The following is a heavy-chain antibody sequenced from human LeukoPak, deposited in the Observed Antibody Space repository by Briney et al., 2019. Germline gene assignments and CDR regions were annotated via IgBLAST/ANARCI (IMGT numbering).Heavy chain of an antibody. CDR2: ISPYNGNT. J-gene: IGHJ4*02. CDR1: GYTFTSFG. V-gene: IGHV1-18*01. CDR3: AREYDSNKASNDY. Sequence: ASVKVSCKTSGYTFTSFGISWVRQAPGQGLEWMGWISPYNGNTKYAQKLQGRLTMTTDTSTSTAYMELRSLRSDDTAVYYCAREYDSNKASNDYWGRGTLVTVSS. D-gene: IGHD3-9*01.